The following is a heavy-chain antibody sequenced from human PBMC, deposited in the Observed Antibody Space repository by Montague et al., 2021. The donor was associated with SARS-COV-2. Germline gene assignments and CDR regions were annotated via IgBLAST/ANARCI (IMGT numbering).Heavy chain of an antibody. J-gene: IGHJ4*02. V-gene: IGHV4-59*01. D-gene: IGHD1-26*01. CDR3: ARGTEVGAFDY. Sequence: SETLSLTCTVSGGSINGYYWTWVRQPPGKGLQWIAHIYYNGRTSYIPSLKSRLSVSLDKAKYQFSLELTSVTAADTAGYFCARGTEVGAFDYWGQGALVSVSS. CDR2: IYYNGRT. CDR1: GGSINGYY.